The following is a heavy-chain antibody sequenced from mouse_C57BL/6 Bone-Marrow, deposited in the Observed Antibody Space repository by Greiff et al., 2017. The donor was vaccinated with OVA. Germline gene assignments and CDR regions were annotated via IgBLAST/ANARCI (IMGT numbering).Heavy chain of an antibody. J-gene: IGHJ2*01. CDR3: ARFYYGSSYYFDY. D-gene: IGHD1-1*01. CDR1: GFSLTSYA. Sequence: VKLMESGPGLVAPSQSLSITCTVSGFSLTSYAISWVRQPPGKGLEWLGVIWTGGGTTYNSALKSRLSISKDNSKSQVFLKMNSLQTDDTARYYCARFYYGSSYYFDYWGQGTTLTVSS. V-gene: IGHV2-9-1*01. CDR2: IWTGGGT.